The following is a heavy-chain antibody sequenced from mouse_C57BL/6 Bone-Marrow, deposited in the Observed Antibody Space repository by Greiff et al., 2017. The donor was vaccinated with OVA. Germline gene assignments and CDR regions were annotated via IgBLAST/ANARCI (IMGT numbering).Heavy chain of an antibody. CDR1: GYSITSDY. J-gene: IGHJ1*03. Sequence: EVKLQESGPGLAKPSQTLSLTCSVTGYSITSDYWNWIRKFPGNKLEYMGYISYSGSTYYNPSLKSRISITRDTSKNHYYLQLHSVTTEDTATYYCAGCHGSSYGYFDVWGTGTTVTVSS. D-gene: IGHD1-1*01. V-gene: IGHV3-8*01. CDR2: ISYSGST. CDR3: AGCHGSSYGYFDV.